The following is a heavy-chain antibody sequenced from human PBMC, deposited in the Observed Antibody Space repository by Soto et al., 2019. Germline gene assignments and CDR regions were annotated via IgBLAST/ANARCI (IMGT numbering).Heavy chain of an antibody. J-gene: IGHJ3*02. Sequence: SETLSLTCTVSGGSISSYYWSWIRQPPGKGLEWIGYIYYSGSTNYNPSLKSRVTISVDTSKNQFSLKLSSVTAADTAVYYCARDRTLIKQQWQPPGAFDIWGQGTMVTVS. CDR1: GGSISSYY. CDR3: ARDRTLIKQQWQPPGAFDI. V-gene: IGHV4-59*01. CDR2: IYYSGST. D-gene: IGHD6-19*01.